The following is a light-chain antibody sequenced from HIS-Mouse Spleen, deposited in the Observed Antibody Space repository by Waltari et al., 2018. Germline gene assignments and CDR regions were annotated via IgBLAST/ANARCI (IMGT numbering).Light chain of an antibody. CDR3: VAWDDSLSGPV. CDR1: SSNIGSNY. V-gene: IGLV1-47*01. CDR2: RNN. Sequence: QSVLTQPPSASGTPGQRVTIPCSGSSSNIGSNYVYWYQQLPGTAPKLLTYRNNQRPSGVPDRFSGSKSGTSASLAISGLRSEDEADYYCVAWDDSLSGPVFGGGTKLTVL. J-gene: IGLJ3*02.